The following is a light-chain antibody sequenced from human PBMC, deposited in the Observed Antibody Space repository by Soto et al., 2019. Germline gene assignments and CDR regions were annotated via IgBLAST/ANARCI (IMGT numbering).Light chain of an antibody. CDR1: QSVSSTY. CDR2: GAS. CDR3: QQYGSSPRT. J-gene: IGKJ1*01. V-gene: IGKV3-20*01. Sequence: EIVLTQSPGTLSLSPGERATLSCRASQSVSSTYLAWYQQKPGQAPRLRIYGASSSATGIPDRFSGSGSGTDFTLTISRLEPEDFAVYYGQQYGSSPRTFGQGTKVEIK.